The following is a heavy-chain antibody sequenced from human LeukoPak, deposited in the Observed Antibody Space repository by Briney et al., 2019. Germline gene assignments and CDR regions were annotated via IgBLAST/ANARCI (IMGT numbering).Heavy chain of an antibody. CDR2: IYYSGST. CDR3: ARRSGLGHFDY. V-gene: IGHV4-59*01. Sequence: PSETLSLTCTVSGGSISSYYWSWIRQPPGKGLEWIGYIYYSGSTNYNPSLKSRVTISVDTSKNQFSLKLSSVTAADTAVYYCARRSGLGHFDYWGQGTLVTVSS. D-gene: IGHD2-8*02. J-gene: IGHJ4*02. CDR1: GGSISSYY.